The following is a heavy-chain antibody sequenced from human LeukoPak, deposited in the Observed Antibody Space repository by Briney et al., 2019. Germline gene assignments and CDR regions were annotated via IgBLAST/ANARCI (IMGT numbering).Heavy chain of an antibody. CDR3: AREYYYDSSGYYSDY. J-gene: IGHJ4*02. D-gene: IGHD3-22*01. CDR2: IYYSGST. V-gene: IGHV4-30-4*08. CDR1: GGSISSGDYY. Sequence: SQTLSLTCTVSGGSISSGDYYWSWIRQPPGKGLEWIGYIYYSGSTYYNPSLKSRVTISVDTSKNQFSLKLSSVTAADTAVYYCAREYYYDSSGYYSDYWGQGTLVTVSS.